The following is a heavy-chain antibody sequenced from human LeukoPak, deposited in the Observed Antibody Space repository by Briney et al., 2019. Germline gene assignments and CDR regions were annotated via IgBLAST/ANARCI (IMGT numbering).Heavy chain of an antibody. CDR1: GFTFSTYA. CDR3: ARIIAAGAFDI. Sequence: GGSLTLSCAASGFTFSTYAVHWVRQAPGKGLEWVAVISYDGSNKYYADSVKGRFTISRDNSKNTLYLQMNSLRAEDTAVYYCARIIAAGAFDIWGQGTMVTVSS. J-gene: IGHJ3*02. CDR2: ISYDGSNK. V-gene: IGHV3-30-3*01. D-gene: IGHD6-13*01.